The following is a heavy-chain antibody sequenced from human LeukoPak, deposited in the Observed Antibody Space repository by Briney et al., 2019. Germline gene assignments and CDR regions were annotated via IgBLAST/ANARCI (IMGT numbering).Heavy chain of an antibody. V-gene: IGHV4-31*03. J-gene: IGHJ4*02. CDR3: AREASIAAAGTYLDY. Sequence: SQTLSPTHTLSARSISSGGYGWSWLRQHPGRGLEWIGYIYCCGSTCCISSLKIRVTMSVDTSKNQFSLKLSSVTAADTAVYYCAREASIAAAGTYLDYWGQGTLVTVSS. D-gene: IGHD6-13*01. CDR1: ARSISSGGYG. CDR2: IYCCGST.